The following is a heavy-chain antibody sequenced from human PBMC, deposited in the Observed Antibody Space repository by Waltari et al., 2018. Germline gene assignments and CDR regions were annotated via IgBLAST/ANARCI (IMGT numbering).Heavy chain of an antibody. V-gene: IGHV4-34*01. CDR1: GGSFSGYY. Sequence: QVQLQQWGAGLLKPSETLSLTCAVYGGSFSGYYWSWIRQPPGKGLEWIGEINHSGSTNYNPSLKSRVTISVDTSKNQFSLKLSSVTAADTAVYYCARYPAYCSSTSCYAFDYWGQGTLVTVSS. CDR2: INHSGST. D-gene: IGHD2-2*01. CDR3: ARYPAYCSSTSCYAFDY. J-gene: IGHJ4*02.